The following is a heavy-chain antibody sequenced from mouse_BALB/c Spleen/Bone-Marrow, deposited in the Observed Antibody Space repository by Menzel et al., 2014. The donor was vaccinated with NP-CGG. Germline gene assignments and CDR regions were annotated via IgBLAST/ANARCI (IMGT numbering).Heavy chain of an antibody. CDR1: GYAFSSYW. Sequence: QVQLQQSGAELVRPGSSVKISCKASGYAFSSYWMNWVKQRPGQGLEWTGQIYPGDGDTNYNGKFKGKATLTADKSSSTAYMQLSSLTSEDSAVYFCARWITTVVAPYVMDYWGQGTSVTVSS. V-gene: IGHV1-80*01. D-gene: IGHD1-1*01. CDR2: IYPGDGDT. J-gene: IGHJ4*01. CDR3: ARWITTVVAPYVMDY.